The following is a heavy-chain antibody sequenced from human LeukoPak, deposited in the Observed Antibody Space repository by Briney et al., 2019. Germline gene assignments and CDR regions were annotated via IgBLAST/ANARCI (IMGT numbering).Heavy chain of an antibody. CDR1: GGSISSGSYS. CDR3: ARDSSIFGVVIPHDAFDI. Sequence: PSQTLSLTCTVSGGSISSGSYSWSWIRQPAGKGLEWIGRFYTSGSTNYNPSLKSRVTMSVDTSKNQFSLKLSSVTAADTAVYYCARDSSIFGVVIPHDAFDIWGQGTMVTVSS. J-gene: IGHJ3*02. CDR2: FYTSGST. V-gene: IGHV4-61*02. D-gene: IGHD3-3*01.